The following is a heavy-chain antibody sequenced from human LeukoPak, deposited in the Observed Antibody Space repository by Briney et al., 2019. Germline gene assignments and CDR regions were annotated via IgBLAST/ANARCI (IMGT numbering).Heavy chain of an antibody. CDR1: GGSISSYY. CDR3: ARVSRDYGGAFDI. D-gene: IGHD4-17*01. CDR2: IYYSGST. Sequence: SETLSLTCTVSGGSISSYYWSWIRQPPGKGLEWIGYIYYSGSTNYNPSLKSRVTTSVDTSKYQFSLKLSSVTAADTAVYYCARVSRDYGGAFDIWGQGTMVTVSS. V-gene: IGHV4-59*01. J-gene: IGHJ3*02.